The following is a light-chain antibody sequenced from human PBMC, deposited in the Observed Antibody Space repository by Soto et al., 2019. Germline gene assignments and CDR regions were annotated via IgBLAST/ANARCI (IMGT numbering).Light chain of an antibody. V-gene: IGKV2D-29*01. J-gene: IGKJ4*01. CDR3: MQTIQLAGT. CDR1: QSLLHTDGRTY. Sequence: DIVLTQTPLSLSVTPGQPASISCKSTQSLLHTDGRTYLYWYLQKPGQPPQLLMYEVSNRFSGVPDRCSGRGSGTDFTLMINRVEAEDVGVYYCMQTIQLAGTFGGGTKTEIK. CDR2: EVS.